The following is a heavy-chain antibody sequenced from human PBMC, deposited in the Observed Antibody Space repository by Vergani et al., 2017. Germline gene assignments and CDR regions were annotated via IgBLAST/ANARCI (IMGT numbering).Heavy chain of an antibody. CDR1: GGSISSGSYY. D-gene: IGHD2-2*01. Sequence: QVQLQESGPGLVKPSQTLSLTCTVSGGSISSGSYYWSWIRQPAGKGLEWIGRIYTSGSTNYNPSLKSRVTMSVDTSKNQFSLKLSSVTAADTAVYYCARVVPAANDAFYIWGQGTMVTVSS. V-gene: IGHV4-61*02. CDR3: ARVVPAANDAFYI. J-gene: IGHJ3*02. CDR2: IYTSGST.